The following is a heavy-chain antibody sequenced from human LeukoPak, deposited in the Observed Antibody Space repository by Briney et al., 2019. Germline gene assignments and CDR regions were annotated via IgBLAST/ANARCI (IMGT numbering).Heavy chain of an antibody. J-gene: IGHJ4*02. D-gene: IGHD3-10*01. Sequence: GGSLRLSCAASGFTFSNYWMTWVRQAPGKGLEWVANIGQDGGEKYYVDSVKGRFTISRDNTKDSLYLQMNSLGAEDTALYYCWGFRGGSYWGRGTLVTVSS. V-gene: IGHV3-7*01. CDR1: GFTFSNYW. CDR3: WGFRGGSY. CDR2: IGQDGGEK.